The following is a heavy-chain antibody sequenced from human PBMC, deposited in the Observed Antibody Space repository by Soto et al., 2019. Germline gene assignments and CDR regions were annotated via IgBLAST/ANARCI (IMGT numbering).Heavy chain of an antibody. D-gene: IGHD1-26*01. J-gene: IGHJ6*02. V-gene: IGHV3-33*01. CDR3: ARVAPTRRGSYWTDYYYGMDV. CDR2: IWYDGSNK. Sequence: GGSLRLSCAASGFTFSSYGMHWVRQAPGKGLEWVAVIWYDGSNKYYADSVKGRFTISRDNSKNTLYLQMNSLRAEDTAVYYCARVAPTRRGSYWTDYYYGMDVWGQGTTVTVSS. CDR1: GFTFSSYG.